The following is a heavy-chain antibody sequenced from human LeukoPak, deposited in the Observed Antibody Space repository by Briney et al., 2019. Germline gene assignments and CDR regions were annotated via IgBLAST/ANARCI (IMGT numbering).Heavy chain of an antibody. V-gene: IGHV5-51*01. J-gene: IGHJ4*02. CDR3: ARLETQQDGYNPFDY. Sequence: PGESLKISCQASGYTFSDLWIGWVRQMPGQGLEWMGSVYPADSDTRYSPSFQGQVTISADKSISTAYLQWSSLKASDTAMYYCARLETQQDGYNPFDYWGQGTLVTVSS. CDR2: VYPADSDT. D-gene: IGHD5-24*01. CDR1: GYTFSDLW.